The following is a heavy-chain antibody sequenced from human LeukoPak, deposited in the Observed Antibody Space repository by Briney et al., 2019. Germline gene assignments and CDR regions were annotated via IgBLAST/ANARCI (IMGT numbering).Heavy chain of an antibody. J-gene: IGHJ4*02. CDR2: INPNSGGT. Sequence: ASVKVSCKASGYTFTGHYMHWVRQAPGQGLEWMGWINPNSGGTNYAQKFQGRVTMTRDTSISTAYMELSRLRSDDTAVYYCAGGGLYYHGSGSYYKPLDYWGQGTLVTVSS. CDR1: GYTFTGHY. CDR3: AGGGLYYHGSGSYYKPLDY. V-gene: IGHV1-2*02. D-gene: IGHD3-10*01.